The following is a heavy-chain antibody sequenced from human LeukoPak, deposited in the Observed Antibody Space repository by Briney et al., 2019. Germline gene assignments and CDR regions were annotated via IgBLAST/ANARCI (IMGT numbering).Heavy chain of an antibody. CDR2: INPDGSTT. V-gene: IGHV3-74*01. CDR1: GFTFSNYW. J-gene: IGHJ4*02. D-gene: IGHD3-10*01. Sequence: PGGSLRLSCAASGFTFSNYWMYWVRQDPGKGLVWVSFINPDGSTTNYADSVKGRFTISRDNAKNALYLQMNSLRAEDTAVYYCAKDLHYGSADYWGQGTLVTVSS. CDR3: AKDLHYGSADY.